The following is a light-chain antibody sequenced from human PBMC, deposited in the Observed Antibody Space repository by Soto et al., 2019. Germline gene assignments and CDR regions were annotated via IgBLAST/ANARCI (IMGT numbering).Light chain of an antibody. CDR1: QSVSSSY. Sequence: EIVLTQSPGTLSLSPGERATLSCRASQSVSSSYLAWYQQKPGQAPRLLIHGASSRATGIPDRFSGSGSGTDFTLTIIRLVPEDFSAYSCQQYGSSRGVTFGPWTKVYIK. J-gene: IGKJ3*01. CDR3: QQYGSSRGVT. V-gene: IGKV3-20*01. CDR2: GAS.